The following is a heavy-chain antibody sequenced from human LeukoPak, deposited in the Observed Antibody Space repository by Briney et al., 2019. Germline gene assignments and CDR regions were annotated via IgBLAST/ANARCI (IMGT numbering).Heavy chain of an antibody. D-gene: IGHD6-13*01. J-gene: IGHJ6*03. V-gene: IGHV1-8*01. Sequence: GASVKVSCKASGYTFTSYDINWVRQATGQGLEWMGWMNPNSGNTGYAQKFQGRVTITTDESTSTAYMELSSLRSEDTAVYYCARVPVDGIAARLHYYMDVWGKGTTVTVSS. CDR2: MNPNSGNT. CDR1: GYTFTSYD. CDR3: ARVPVDGIAARLHYYMDV.